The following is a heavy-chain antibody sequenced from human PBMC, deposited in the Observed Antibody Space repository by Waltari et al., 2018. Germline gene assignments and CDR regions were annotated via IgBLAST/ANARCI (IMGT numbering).Heavy chain of an antibody. D-gene: IGHD5-18*01. J-gene: IGHJ6*02. CDR3: AVSPDTATSRAAFHF. CDR1: GGAISPLNFY. Sequence: QVQLQESGPGLATASQTLSLTCDVSGGAISPLNFYWSWIRQPAVKGLEWIGRIYRSGVTDYNPSLRGRATMFLDMSKNQFSLTVDSLIAADTAVYYCAVSPDTATSRAAFHFWGPGTTVSVSS. V-gene: IGHV4-61*02. CDR2: IYRSGVT.